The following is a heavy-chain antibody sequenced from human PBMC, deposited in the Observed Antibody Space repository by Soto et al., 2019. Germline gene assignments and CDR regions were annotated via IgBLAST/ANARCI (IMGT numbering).Heavy chain of an antibody. D-gene: IGHD3-16*02. CDR3: AKASNYDYIWGSYRFVRSGDAFDI. Sequence: GGSLRLSCAASGFSFSSYSMYWVRQAPGKGLEWVSGISWNSGSIGYADSVKGRFTISRDNAKNSLYLQMNSLRAEDTALYYCAKASNYDYIWGSYRFVRSGDAFDIWGQGTMVTVSS. V-gene: IGHV3-9*01. J-gene: IGHJ3*02. CDR1: GFSFSSYS. CDR2: ISWNSGSI.